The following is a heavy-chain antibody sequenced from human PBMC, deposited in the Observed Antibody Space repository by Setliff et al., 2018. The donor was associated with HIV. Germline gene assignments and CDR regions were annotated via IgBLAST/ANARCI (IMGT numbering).Heavy chain of an antibody. D-gene: IGHD3-16*02. CDR3: ARGRFVGFDY. J-gene: IGHJ4*02. Sequence: ETLSLTCAVSGYSISSGYYWGWIRQTPGKGLEWIGSIYHSGTTYYDPSLKSRVTMSVDTSKNQFSLNLTSVTAADTAVYYCARGRFVGFDYWGQGTLVTVS. CDR2: IYHSGTT. CDR1: GYSISSGYY. V-gene: IGHV4-38-2*01.